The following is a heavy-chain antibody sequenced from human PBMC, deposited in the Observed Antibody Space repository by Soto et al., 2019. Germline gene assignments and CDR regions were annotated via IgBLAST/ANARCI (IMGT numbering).Heavy chain of an antibody. CDR2: IHYTGNT. CDR3: AAGDYITGFYSREIKCFDP. D-gene: IGHD3-22*01. J-gene: IGHJ5*02. Sequence: PSETLSLTCTVSSGSISSYYWSWIRQPPGKGLEWIGYIHYTGNTNSNPSLKGRVTLSIDPSWNQFSLKLRSVTAADTAVYYCAAGDYITGFYSREIKCFDPWGQETLVTVSS. CDR1: SGSISSYY. V-gene: IGHV4-59*01.